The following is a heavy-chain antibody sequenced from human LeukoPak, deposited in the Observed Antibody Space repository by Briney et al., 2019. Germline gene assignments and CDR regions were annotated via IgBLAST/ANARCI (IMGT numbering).Heavy chain of an antibody. CDR1: GGSISSGGYY. CDR3: ARAKKRITMVRGVILDWFDP. D-gene: IGHD3-10*01. CDR2: IYHSGST. V-gene: IGHV4-30-2*01. J-gene: IGHJ5*02. Sequence: SETLSLTCTVSGGSISSGGYYWSWIRQPPGKGLEWIGYIYHSGSTYYNPSLKSRVTISVDRSKNQFSLKLSSVTAADTAVYYCARAKKRITMVRGVILDWFDPWGQGTLVTVSS.